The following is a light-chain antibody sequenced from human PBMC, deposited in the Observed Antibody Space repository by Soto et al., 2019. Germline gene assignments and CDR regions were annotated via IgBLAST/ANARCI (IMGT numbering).Light chain of an antibody. CDR2: EVS. CDR3: XXYTSSSTPYV. Sequence: QSALTQPASVSGSPGQSITISCTGTSSDVGGYNYVSWYQQHPGKAPKLMIYEVSNRPSGVSNRFSGSKSGNTASLTISGLQAEDEADYYCXXYTSSSTPYVXGTGTKLTVL. J-gene: IGLJ1*01. CDR1: SSDVGGYNY. V-gene: IGLV2-14*01.